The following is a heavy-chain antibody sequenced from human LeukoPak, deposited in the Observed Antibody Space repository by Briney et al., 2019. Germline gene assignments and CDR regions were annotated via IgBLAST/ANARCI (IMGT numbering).Heavy chain of an antibody. Sequence: PGGSLRLSCAASGFTFSSYWMSWVRQAPGKGLEWVANIKQDGSEKYYVDSVKGRFTISRDNAKNSLYLQMNSPRAEDTAVYYCAREAGSGWYEPFDYWGQGTLVTVSS. J-gene: IGHJ4*02. D-gene: IGHD6-19*01. V-gene: IGHV3-7*01. CDR2: IKQDGSEK. CDR3: AREAGSGWYEPFDY. CDR1: GFTFSSYW.